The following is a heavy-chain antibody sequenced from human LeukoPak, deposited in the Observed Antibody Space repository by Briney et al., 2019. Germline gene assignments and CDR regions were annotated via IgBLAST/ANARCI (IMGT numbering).Heavy chain of an antibody. D-gene: IGHD5-12*01. V-gene: IGHV4-34*01. CDR2: INYSGGT. CDR3: ARAGGVATINRNYYYYYGMDV. Sequence: SETLSLTCAVYGGSFSGYYWSWIRRPPGKGLEWIGEINYSGGTNYNPSLKSRVTISVDTSKNQFSLKLSSVTAADTAVYYCARAGGVATINRNYYYYYGMDVWGQGTTVTVSS. CDR1: GGSFSGYY. J-gene: IGHJ6*02.